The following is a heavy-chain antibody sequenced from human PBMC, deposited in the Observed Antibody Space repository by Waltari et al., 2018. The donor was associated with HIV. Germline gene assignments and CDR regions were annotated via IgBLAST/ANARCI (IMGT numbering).Heavy chain of an antibody. Sequence: QVQLVESGGGVVQPGTSLTLSCAVSGFTFSNFSIHWVRQSPGKRLEWLAVFWSDGAEIFYADSVKGRFTSSKDSSQKTLYLHLTSLRAEDTALYYCARGYSSSRWIPLYHWGRGTLVTVSS. V-gene: IGHV3-33*01. D-gene: IGHD6-6*01. CDR1: GFTFSNFS. CDR3: ARGYSSSRWIPLYH. J-gene: IGHJ4*02. CDR2: FWSDGAEI.